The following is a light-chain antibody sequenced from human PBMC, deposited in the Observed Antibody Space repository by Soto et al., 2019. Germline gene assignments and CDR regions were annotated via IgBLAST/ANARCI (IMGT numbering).Light chain of an antibody. J-gene: IGLJ3*02. Sequence: QSVLTQPPSVSGAPGQRVTISCTGSSSNIGAGYDVHWYQQLPGTAPKLLIYGNSNRPSGVPDRFSGSKSGTSASLAITGLQAEDEADYYYQSSDSSLSGWVFGGGTKLTVL. CDR1: SSNIGAGYD. V-gene: IGLV1-40*01. CDR2: GNS. CDR3: QSSDSSLSGWV.